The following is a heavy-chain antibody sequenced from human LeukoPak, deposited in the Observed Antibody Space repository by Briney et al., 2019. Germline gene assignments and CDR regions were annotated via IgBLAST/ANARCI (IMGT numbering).Heavy chain of an antibody. CDR2: IYYSGST. V-gene: IGHV4-59*01. D-gene: IGHD4-17*01. CDR1: GGSISSYY. CDR3: ARTYGDYRFDP. Sequence: PSETLSLTCTVSGGSISSYYWSWIRQPPGKGLEWIGYIYYSGSTNYSPSLKSRVTISVDTSKNQFSLKLSSVTAADTAVYYCARTYGDYRFDPWGQGTLVTVSS. J-gene: IGHJ5*02.